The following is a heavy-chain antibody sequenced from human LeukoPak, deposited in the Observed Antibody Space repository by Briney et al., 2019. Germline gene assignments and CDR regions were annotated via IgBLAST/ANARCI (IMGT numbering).Heavy chain of an antibody. CDR1: GFTFSTYG. V-gene: IGHV3-30*02. CDR2: IRYDGSNK. J-gene: IGHJ4*02. D-gene: IGHD1-1*01. CDR3: AKDTPTTGYHLDS. Sequence: GGSLRLSCEASGFTFSTYGMHWVRQAPGKGLEWVAFIRYDGSNKYYADSVKGRFTISRDNSKNTLYLQINSLRVEDTAVYYCAKDTPTTGYHLDSWGQGTLVTVSS.